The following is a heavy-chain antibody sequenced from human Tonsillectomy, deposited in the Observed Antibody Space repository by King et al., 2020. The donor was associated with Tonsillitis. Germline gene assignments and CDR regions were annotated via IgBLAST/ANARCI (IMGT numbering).Heavy chain of an antibody. D-gene: IGHD6-6*01. CDR2: INPSGGTT. Sequence: VQLVESGTEVKKPGASVKVSCKASGYTFTNYYMVWVRQAPGQGLERMGIINPSGGTTSYAQKFQGRVTMTRDTSTSTVYMKLSSRRSEDTAVYYCARDRPVPPENYLYYGMDVWGQGTTVTVSS. CDR1: GYTFTNYY. J-gene: IGHJ6*02. V-gene: IGHV1-46*03. CDR3: ARDRPVPPENYLYYGMDV.